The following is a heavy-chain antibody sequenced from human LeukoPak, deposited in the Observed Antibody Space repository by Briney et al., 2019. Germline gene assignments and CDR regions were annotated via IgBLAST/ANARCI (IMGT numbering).Heavy chain of an antibody. CDR1: GFRFSGHW. V-gene: IGHV3-48*01. D-gene: IGHD7-27*01. J-gene: IGHJ4*02. CDR3: VRDGSSWGNFDY. CDR2: LSSSSSVI. Sequence: GGSLRLSCTASGFRFSGHWIHWVRQAPGKGLEWVSYLSSSSSVIYHADSVKGRFTISRDNAKNSLYLQMNSLRTEDTAVYYCVRDGSSWGNFDYWGQGTLVSVSS.